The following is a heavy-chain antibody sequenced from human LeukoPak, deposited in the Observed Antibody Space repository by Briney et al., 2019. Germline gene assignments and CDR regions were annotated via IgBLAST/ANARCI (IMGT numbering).Heavy chain of an antibody. CDR1: AGTFSSYA. V-gene: IGHV1-69*01. J-gene: IGHJ5*02. D-gene: IGHD2-2*01. CDR2: IIPIFGTA. Sequence: SVKVSCKASAGTFSSYAISWVRQAPGQVLEWMGGIIPIFGTANYAQKFQGRVRITADESTSTAYMELSSLRSEDTAVYYCARDRHCSSTSCYEGFRFDPWGQGTLVTVSS. CDR3: ARDRHCSSTSCYEGFRFDP.